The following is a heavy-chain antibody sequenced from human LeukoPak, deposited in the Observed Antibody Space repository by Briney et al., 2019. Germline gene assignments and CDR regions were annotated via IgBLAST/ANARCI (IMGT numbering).Heavy chain of an antibody. J-gene: IGHJ3*02. CDR1: GGSLNRDY. V-gene: IGHV4-34*01. D-gene: IGHD4-23*01. Sequence: SETLSLTCAVYGGSLNRDYWNWIRQPPGKGLEWIGEINHSGSTNYNPSLKSRVTILVDTSKNQFSLKLSSVTAADTAVYYCARSRLARLYGGNRRGAFDIWGQGTMVTVSS. CDR2: INHSGST. CDR3: ARSRLARLYGGNRRGAFDI.